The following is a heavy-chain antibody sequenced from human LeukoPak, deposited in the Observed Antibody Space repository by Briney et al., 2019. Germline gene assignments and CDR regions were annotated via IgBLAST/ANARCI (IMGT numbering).Heavy chain of an antibody. D-gene: IGHD6-13*01. CDR2: ISHDGSDK. J-gene: IGHJ4*02. CDR3: AKAVGSISWSFDY. V-gene: IGHV3-30*18. Sequence: GGSLRLSCEASGFTFSTYAMHWDRQAPGMGLVGVTLISHDGSDKNYADSVKGPFTIYRDNSKTTLYLQMDSLRGDGAAVYYCAKAVGSISWSFDYWGQGTLVTVSS. CDR1: GFTFSTYA.